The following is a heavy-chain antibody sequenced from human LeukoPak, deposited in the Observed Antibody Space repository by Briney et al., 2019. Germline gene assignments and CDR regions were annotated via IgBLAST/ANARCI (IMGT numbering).Heavy chain of an antibody. J-gene: IGHJ5*02. D-gene: IGHD2-15*01. Sequence: SETLSLTRTVSGGSISSHYWSWIRQPPGKGLEWIGYIYYSGSTNYNPSLKSRVTISVDTSKNQFSLKLSSVTAADTAVYYCARVRAKLLLGKYNWFDPWGQGTLVTVSS. CDR1: GGSISSHY. CDR3: ARVRAKLLLGKYNWFDP. CDR2: IYYSGST. V-gene: IGHV4-59*11.